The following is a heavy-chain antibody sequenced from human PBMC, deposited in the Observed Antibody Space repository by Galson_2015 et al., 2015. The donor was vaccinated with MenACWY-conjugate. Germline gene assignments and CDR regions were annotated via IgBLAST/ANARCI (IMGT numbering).Heavy chain of an antibody. Sequence: SLRLSCAASGFTFTTYGFHWVRQAPGKGLEWVAFIRYDGSNKYYADSVKGRFTISRDNSKNTLYLQMNSLRAEDTAVYYCAKDGGPGPADIQHYYYMEVWGKGTTVTVSS. CDR1: GFTFTTYG. D-gene: IGHD2-2*02. CDR2: IRYDGSNK. CDR3: AKDGGPGPADIQHYYYMEV. V-gene: IGHV3-30*02. J-gene: IGHJ6*03.